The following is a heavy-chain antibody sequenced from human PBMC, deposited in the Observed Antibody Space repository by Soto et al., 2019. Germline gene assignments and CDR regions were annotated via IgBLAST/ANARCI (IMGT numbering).Heavy chain of an antibody. J-gene: IGHJ4*02. D-gene: IGHD3-9*01. CDR2: ISWNSGSI. CDR1: GFTFDDYA. CDR3: AREYYDILTGWGVDY. V-gene: IGHV3-9*01. Sequence: EVQLGESEGGLVQPGRCLRLSCAASGFTFDDYAMHWVRQAPGKGLEWVSGISWNSGSIGYADSVKGRFTISRDNAKNFLYLQMNSLRAEDTALYYCAREYYDILTGWGVDYWGQGTLVTVSS.